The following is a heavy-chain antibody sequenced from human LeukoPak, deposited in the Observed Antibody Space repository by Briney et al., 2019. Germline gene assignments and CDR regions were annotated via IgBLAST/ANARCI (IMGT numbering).Heavy chain of an antibody. CDR3: AKAASSSWPSYYYGMDV. CDR2: ITGSGGNT. D-gene: IGHD6-13*01. CDR1: GFIFSSYS. Sequence: GGPLRLSCAASGFIFSSYSMSWVRQAPGKGLEWVSVITGSGGNTYYADSVKGRFTISKDNSKNMVYLQMSSLRVDDTAVYYCAKAASSSWPSYYYGMDVWGQGTTVTVSS. J-gene: IGHJ6*02. V-gene: IGHV3-23*01.